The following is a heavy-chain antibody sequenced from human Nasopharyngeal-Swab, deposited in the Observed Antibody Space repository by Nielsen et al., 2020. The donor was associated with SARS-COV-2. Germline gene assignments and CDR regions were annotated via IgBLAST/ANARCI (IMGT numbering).Heavy chain of an antibody. Sequence: GESLKISCAASGFSITTYGMTWVRQAPGKGLEWISGISELGTGIYYADSVWGRFTISRDTSKNTVYLQMNTPRADDTALYFCTRGLTGHIVQWNPSPYWGQGTLVTVSS. V-gene: IGHV3-23*01. J-gene: IGHJ4*02. CDR3: TRGLTGHIVQWNPSPY. CDR2: ISELGTGI. D-gene: IGHD1-14*01. CDR1: GFSITTYG.